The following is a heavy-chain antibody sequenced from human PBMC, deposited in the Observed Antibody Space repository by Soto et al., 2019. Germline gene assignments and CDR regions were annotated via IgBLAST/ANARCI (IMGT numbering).Heavy chain of an antibody. CDR3: ARGGTTVTTPVRFDAFDI. CDR2: IIPIFGTA. Sequence: ASVKVSCKASGGTFSSYAISWVRQAPGQGLEWMGGIIPIFGTANYAQKFQGRVTITADKSTSTAYMELSSLRSEDTAVYYCARGGTTVTTPVRFDAFDIWGQGTMVTVSS. V-gene: IGHV1-69*06. J-gene: IGHJ3*02. CDR1: GGTFSSYA. D-gene: IGHD4-4*01.